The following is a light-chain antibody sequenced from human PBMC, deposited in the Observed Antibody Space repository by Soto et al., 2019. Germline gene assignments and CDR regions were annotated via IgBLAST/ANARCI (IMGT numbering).Light chain of an antibody. J-gene: IGKJ2*01. Sequence: EIVMTQSPATLSVSPGERATLSCRASQSIFTELAWYQQKPGQPPRLLIYSASTRATGVPARFTGSGSGSEFTLTISGLQSEDFAVYYCQQGHNWPLTFGQGTRLEI. CDR3: QQGHNWPLT. CDR2: SAS. V-gene: IGKV3-15*01. CDR1: QSIFTE.